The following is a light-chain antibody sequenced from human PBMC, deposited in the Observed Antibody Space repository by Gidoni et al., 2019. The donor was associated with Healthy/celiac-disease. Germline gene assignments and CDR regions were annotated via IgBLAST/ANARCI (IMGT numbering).Light chain of an antibody. CDR1: QTVSSY. CDR2: DAS. J-gene: IGKJ3*01. V-gene: IGKV3-11*01. CDR3: QQRSNWPLFT. Sequence: DIVLTQSPATLSLSPGERATLSCRASQTVSSYLAWYQQKPGQAPRLLIYDASNRATGIPARFSGSGSGTDCTLTISSLEPEDFAVYYCQQRSNWPLFTFGPGTKVDIK.